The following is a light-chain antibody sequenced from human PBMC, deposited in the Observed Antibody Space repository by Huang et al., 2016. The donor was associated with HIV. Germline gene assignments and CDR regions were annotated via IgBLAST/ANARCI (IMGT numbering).Light chain of an antibody. CDR3: QQLNSYPRT. Sequence: IQLTQSPSSLSASVGDRVTITCRVSQGISSYLAWYQEKSGKAPKLLIYAASTLQSGVPSRFSGSGSGTDFTLTISSLQSEDFATYYCQQLNSYPRTFGQGTKVENK. CDR2: AAS. J-gene: IGKJ1*01. V-gene: IGKV1-9*01. CDR1: QGISSY.